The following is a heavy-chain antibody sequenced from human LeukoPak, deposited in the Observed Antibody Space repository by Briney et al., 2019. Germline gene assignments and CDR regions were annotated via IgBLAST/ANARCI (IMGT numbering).Heavy chain of an antibody. Sequence: PSETLSLTCTVSGGSVSSGSYYWSWIRQPPGKGLEWIGYIYYSGSTNYNPSLKSRVTISVDTSKNQFSLKLSSVTAADTAVYYCARDQGSSSPYYYYYGMDVWGQGTTVTVSS. CDR1: GGSVSSGSYY. V-gene: IGHV4-61*01. J-gene: IGHJ6*02. CDR3: ARDQGSSSPYYYYYGMDV. D-gene: IGHD6-6*01. CDR2: IYYSGST.